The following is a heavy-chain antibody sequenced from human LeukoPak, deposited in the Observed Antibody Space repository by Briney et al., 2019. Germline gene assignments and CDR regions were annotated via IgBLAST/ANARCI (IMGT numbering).Heavy chain of an antibody. CDR1: GGSISSGGYS. CDR3: ARHLGNCGGDCYWNQYFQH. Sequence: PSQTLSLTCAVSGGSISSGGYSWSWIRQPPGKGLEWIGYIYHSGSTYYNPSLKSRVTISVDRSKNQFSLTLTSVTAADTAVYYCARHLGNCGGDCYWNQYFQHWGQGTLLTVSS. V-gene: IGHV4-30-2*01. CDR2: IYHSGST. J-gene: IGHJ1*01. D-gene: IGHD2-21*02.